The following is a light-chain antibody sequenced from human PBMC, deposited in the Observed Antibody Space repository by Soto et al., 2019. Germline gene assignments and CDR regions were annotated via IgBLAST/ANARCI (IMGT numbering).Light chain of an antibody. CDR1: SSDVGGCDY. J-gene: IGLJ1*01. Sequence: QSALTQPASVSGSPGQSIAISCTGTSSDVGGCDYVSWYQQHPDKAPKLMIYEVTKRPSWVSNRFSGSKSGNTASLTISGLQPEDEADYYCSSHTSGSTRVFGSGTKLTVL. CDR2: EVT. CDR3: SSHTSGSTRV. V-gene: IGLV2-14*01.